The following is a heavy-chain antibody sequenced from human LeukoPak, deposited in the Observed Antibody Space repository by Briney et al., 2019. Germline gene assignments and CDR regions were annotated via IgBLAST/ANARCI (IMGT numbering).Heavy chain of an antibody. Sequence: SETLSLTCAVYGGSFSGYYWSWIRQPPGRGLEWIGEINHSGSTNYNPSLKSRVTISVDTSKNRFSLKLSSVTAADTAVYYCARRSNIYPHAFDIWGQGTMVTVSS. J-gene: IGHJ3*02. V-gene: IGHV4-34*01. CDR2: INHSGST. D-gene: IGHD1-26*01. CDR1: GGSFSGYY. CDR3: ARRSNIYPHAFDI.